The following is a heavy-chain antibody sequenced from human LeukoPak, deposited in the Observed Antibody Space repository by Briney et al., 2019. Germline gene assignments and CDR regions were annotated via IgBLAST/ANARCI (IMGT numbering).Heavy chain of an antibody. D-gene: IGHD4-17*01. CDR1: GGSISSSSYY. J-gene: IGHJ5*02. CDR3: ARAYGDYPNWFDP. CDR2: IHYSGNT. Sequence: KSSETLSLTCIVSGGSISSSSYYWGWIRQSPGKGLEWIGSIHYSGNTYYNPSLKSRVTISVDTSKNQFSLKLSSVTAADTAVYYCARAYGDYPNWFDPWGQGTLVTVSS. V-gene: IGHV4-39*07.